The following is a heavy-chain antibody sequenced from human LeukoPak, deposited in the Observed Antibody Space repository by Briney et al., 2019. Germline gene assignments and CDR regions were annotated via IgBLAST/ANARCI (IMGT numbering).Heavy chain of an antibody. CDR1: GFTFSSYG. J-gene: IGHJ4*02. CDR3: ARDPGQISMIVVVDY. CDR2: IWYDGSNK. D-gene: IGHD3-22*01. Sequence: GGALRLSCAASGFTFSSYGMHGVRQAPGKGLEWVAVIWYDGSNKYYADSVKGRFTISRDNSKNTLYLQMNSLRAEDTAVYYCARDPGQISMIVVVDYWGQGTLVTVSS. V-gene: IGHV3-33*01.